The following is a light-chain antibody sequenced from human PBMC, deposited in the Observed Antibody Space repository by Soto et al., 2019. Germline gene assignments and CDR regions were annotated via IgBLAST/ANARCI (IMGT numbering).Light chain of an antibody. Sequence: QSALTHPASVSGSPGQSITISCTGTSSDAGGYNYVSWYQQHPGKAPKLMIYDVSNRPSGVSNRFSGSKSGNTASLTISGLQADDEADYYCSSYTSSSTLVVFGGGTKLTVL. CDR3: SSYTSSSTLVV. J-gene: IGLJ2*01. CDR1: SSDAGGYNY. CDR2: DVS. V-gene: IGLV2-14*01.